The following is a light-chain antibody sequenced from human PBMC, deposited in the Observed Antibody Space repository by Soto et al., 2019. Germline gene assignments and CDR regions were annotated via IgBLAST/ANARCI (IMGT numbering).Light chain of an antibody. CDR2: DVS. V-gene: IGLV2-14*01. CDR1: SSDVGGYNY. CDR3: SSYASSNTLV. Sequence: QSALTQPASVSGSPGQSITISCTGTSSDVGGYNYVSWYQQHPGKAHKLMIYDVSDRPSGVSNRFSGSKSGNTASLTISGLQAEDEADYYCSSYASSNTLVFGGGTKVTVL. J-gene: IGLJ2*01.